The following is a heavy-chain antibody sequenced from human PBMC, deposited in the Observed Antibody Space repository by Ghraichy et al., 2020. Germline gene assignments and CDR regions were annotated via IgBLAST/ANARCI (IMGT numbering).Heavy chain of an antibody. Sequence: SVKVSCKASGFTFTTSAVQWVRQARGQRLEWIGWIVVGSGNTNYAQKFQERVTITRDMSTRTAYMELGSLRSEDTAVYYCVANSDYDYRSGYDYYVDYWGQGTLVTVSS. CDR2: IVVGSGNT. CDR3: VANSDYDYRSGYDYYVDY. CDR1: GFTFTTSA. J-gene: IGHJ4*02. V-gene: IGHV1-58*01. D-gene: IGHD3-3*01.